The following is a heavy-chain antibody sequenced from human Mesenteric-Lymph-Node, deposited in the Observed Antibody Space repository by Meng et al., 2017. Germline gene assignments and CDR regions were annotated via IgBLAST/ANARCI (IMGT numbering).Heavy chain of an antibody. J-gene: IGHJ4*02. CDR1: GYTFTGYY. CDR2: INPNSGGT. CDR3: ARDTYYYDSSGST. D-gene: IGHD3-22*01. Sequence: ASVKVSCKASGYTFTGYYMHWVRQAPGQGLEWMGRINPNSGGTNYAQKFQGRVTMTRDTSISTAYMELSRLRSDDTAVYYCARDTYYYDSSGSTWGQGTLVTVSS. V-gene: IGHV1-2*06.